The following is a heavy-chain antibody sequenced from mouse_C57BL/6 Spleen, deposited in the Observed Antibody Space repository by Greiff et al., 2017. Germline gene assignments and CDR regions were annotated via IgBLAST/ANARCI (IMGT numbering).Heavy chain of an antibody. D-gene: IGHD1-1*01. CDR1: GYTFPSYW. Sequence: VQLQQPGAELVKPGASVKLSCKASGYTFPSYWMHWVKQRPGQGLEWIGMIHPTSGSTNYNEKFKSKATLTVDKSSSTAYMQLSSLTSEDSAVYYVARRTTDWYFDVWGTGTTVTVSS. CDR2: IHPTSGST. V-gene: IGHV1-64*01. CDR3: ARRTTDWYFDV. J-gene: IGHJ1*03.